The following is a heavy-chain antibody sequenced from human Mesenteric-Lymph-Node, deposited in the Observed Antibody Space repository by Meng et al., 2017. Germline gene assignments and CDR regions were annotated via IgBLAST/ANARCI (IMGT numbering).Heavy chain of an antibody. CDR1: GFTFSSYS. V-gene: IGHV3-23*01. J-gene: IGHJ3*02. D-gene: IGHD3-10*01. Sequence: GESLKISCAASGFTFSSYSMNWVRQAPGKGLEWVSAISGSGGSTYYADSVKGRFTISRDNSKNTLYLQMNSLRAEDTAVYYCAKDAKLLWFGELLSRASDYYDSSGQDAFDIWGQGTMVTVSS. CDR3: AKDAKLLWFGELLSRASDYYDSSGQDAFDI. CDR2: ISGSGGST.